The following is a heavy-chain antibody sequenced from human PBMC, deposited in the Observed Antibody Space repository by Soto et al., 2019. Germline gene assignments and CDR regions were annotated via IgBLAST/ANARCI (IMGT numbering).Heavy chain of an antibody. V-gene: IGHV3-15*07. CDR2: IKSKNDGGTT. J-gene: IGHJ4*02. D-gene: IGHD2-2*01. CDR1: GVGFTNSW. CDR3: TSAGQYCTSTTCKAY. Sequence: PGGSLGLSCAASGVGFTNSWMNWVRQAPGKGLEWVGRIKSKNDGGTTDYAAPVQGRFTISRDDSKTTIYLQMNSLKTEDTAVYYCTSAGQYCTSTTCKAYWGQGTPVTVSS.